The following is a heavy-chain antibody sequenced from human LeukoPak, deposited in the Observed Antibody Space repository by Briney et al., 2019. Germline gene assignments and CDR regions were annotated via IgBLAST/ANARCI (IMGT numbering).Heavy chain of an antibody. V-gene: IGHV3-9*01. J-gene: IGHJ3*01. D-gene: IGHD4-17*01. CDR2: ISWNSGSI. CDR1: GFTFDDYA. Sequence: GGSLRLSCAASGFTFDDYAMHWVRQAPGKGLEWVSGISWNSGSIGYADSVKGRFTISRDNAKTSLFLQMNSLRAEDTALYYCARADYGDYTGSGGFDAFDLWGQGTMVTVSS. CDR3: ARADYGDYTGSGGFDAFDL.